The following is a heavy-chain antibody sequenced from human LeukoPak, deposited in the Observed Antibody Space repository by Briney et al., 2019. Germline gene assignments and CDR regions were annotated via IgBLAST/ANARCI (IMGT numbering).Heavy chain of an antibody. J-gene: IGHJ4*02. Sequence: GGSLRLSCAASGFTVSSNYMSWVRQAPGKGLEWVSVIYGGGSTYYADSVKGRFTISRDNSKNTLYLQMNSLRAEDTAVYYCARFSYGYPFDYWGQGTLVTVSS. CDR1: GFTVSSNY. CDR3: ARFSYGYPFDY. CDR2: IYGGGST. D-gene: IGHD5-18*01. V-gene: IGHV3-66*01.